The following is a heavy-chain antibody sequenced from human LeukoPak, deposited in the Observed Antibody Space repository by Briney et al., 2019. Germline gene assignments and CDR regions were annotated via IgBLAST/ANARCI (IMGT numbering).Heavy chain of an antibody. D-gene: IGHD2-2*01. CDR3: ARVNEDIVVVPAAMIPYYYYYMDV. V-gene: IGHV4-4*07. Sequence: SETLSLTCTVSGGSISSYYWSWIRQPAGKGLEWIGRIYTSGSTNYNPSPKSRVTISEDTSKNQFSLKLSSVTAADTAVYYCARVNEDIVVVPAAMIPYYYYYMDVWGKGTTVTISS. CDR1: GGSISSYY. J-gene: IGHJ6*03. CDR2: IYTSGST.